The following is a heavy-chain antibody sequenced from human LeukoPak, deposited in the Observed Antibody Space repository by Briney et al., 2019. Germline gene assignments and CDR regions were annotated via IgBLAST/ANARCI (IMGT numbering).Heavy chain of an antibody. Sequence: ASVKVSCKASGYTFTGYYMHWVRQAPGQGLEWMGWINPSSGGTNYAQKFQGRVTMTRDTSISTAYMELSRLRSDDTAVYYCARVFGSGWYPDAFDIWGQGTMVTVSS. V-gene: IGHV1-2*02. CDR3: ARVFGSGWYPDAFDI. CDR2: INPSSGGT. D-gene: IGHD6-19*01. J-gene: IGHJ3*02. CDR1: GYTFTGYY.